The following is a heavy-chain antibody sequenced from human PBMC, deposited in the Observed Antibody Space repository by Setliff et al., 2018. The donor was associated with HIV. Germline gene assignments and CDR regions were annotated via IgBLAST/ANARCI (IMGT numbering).Heavy chain of an antibody. Sequence: SVKVSCQASGYTFITPYMHLVRQAPGQGLEWMGIINPSGGSTNYAQKFQRRVTMTRDTSTSTVYMELSSLRSEDTAVYYCARDNMSVGAWVGATSRGLFQHWGQGTLVTVSS. J-gene: IGHJ1*01. CDR1: GYTFITPY. D-gene: IGHD1-26*01. CDR3: ARDNMSVGAWVGATSRGLFQH. CDR2: INPSGGST. V-gene: IGHV1-46*01.